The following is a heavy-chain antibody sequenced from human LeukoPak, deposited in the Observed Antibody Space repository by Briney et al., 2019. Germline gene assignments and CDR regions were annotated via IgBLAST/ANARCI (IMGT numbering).Heavy chain of an antibody. D-gene: IGHD2-2*01. V-gene: IGHV1-18*01. CDR1: GYTFTSYG. Sequence: ASVEVSCKASGYTFTSYGVSWVRQAPGQGLEWMGWISAYNGNKEYSQKLQGRVTMTTDTSTSTAYMELRSLRSDDTAVYYCARDGDTYCSSTSCQSGYYYYGMDVWGQGTTVTVSS. J-gene: IGHJ6*02. CDR2: ISAYNGNK. CDR3: ARDGDTYCSSTSCQSGYYYYGMDV.